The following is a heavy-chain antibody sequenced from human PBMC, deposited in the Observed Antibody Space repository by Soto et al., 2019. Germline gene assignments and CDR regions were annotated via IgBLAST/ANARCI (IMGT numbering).Heavy chain of an antibody. Sequence: QLQLQESGPGLVKPSETLSLTCTVSGGSISSSSYYWGWIRQPPGKGLEWIGSIYYSGSTYYNPSLKSRVTISVVTSKNPFSLKLSSVTGAYTAVYYCARQERGYSGYGPPPYYYYMDVWGKGTTVTVSS. CDR1: GGSISSSSYY. CDR2: IYYSGST. CDR3: ARQERGYSGYGPPPYYYYMDV. V-gene: IGHV4-39*01. D-gene: IGHD5-12*01. J-gene: IGHJ6*03.